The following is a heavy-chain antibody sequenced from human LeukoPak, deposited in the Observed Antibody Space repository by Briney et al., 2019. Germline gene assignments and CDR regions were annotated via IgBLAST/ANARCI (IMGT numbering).Heavy chain of an antibody. D-gene: IGHD6-13*01. CDR3: AIGRGGQELGDF. CDR2: IYPDDSDT. V-gene: IGHV5-51*01. Sequence: GESLKISCKHSEYSFPNYCVGWVRQMPGKGLEWMGIIYPDDSDTRYSPSFQGRVTISADKSINTAYPEWSILKASDTATYYCAIGRGGQELGDFWGQGTLVTVSS. J-gene: IGHJ4*02. CDR1: EYSFPNYC.